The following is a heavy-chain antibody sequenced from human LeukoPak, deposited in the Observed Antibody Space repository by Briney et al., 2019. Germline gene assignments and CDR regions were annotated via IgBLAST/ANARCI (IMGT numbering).Heavy chain of an antibody. Sequence: GGSLRLSCAASGFTFSSYSMNWVRQAPGKGLEWVSYISSSGSTIYYADSVKGRFTISRDNAKNTLYLQMNSLRAEDTAVYYCAKGGTRAGYSSSWYGDAFDIWGQGTMVTVSS. J-gene: IGHJ3*02. CDR1: GFTFSSYS. CDR2: ISSSGSTI. V-gene: IGHV3-48*04. CDR3: AKGGTRAGYSSSWYGDAFDI. D-gene: IGHD6-13*01.